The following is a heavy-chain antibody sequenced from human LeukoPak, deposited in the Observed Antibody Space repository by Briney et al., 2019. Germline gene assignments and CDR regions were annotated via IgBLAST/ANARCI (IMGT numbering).Heavy chain of an antibody. Sequence: GGSLRLSCAASGFTFSSYAMHWVRQAPGKGLEWVAVISYDGSNKYYADSVKGRFTISRDNSKNTLYLQMNSLRAEDTAVYYCARDRGFYWGQGTLVTVSS. CDR3: ARDRGFY. CDR2: ISYDGSNK. J-gene: IGHJ4*01. CDR1: GFTFSSYA. V-gene: IGHV3-30-3*01.